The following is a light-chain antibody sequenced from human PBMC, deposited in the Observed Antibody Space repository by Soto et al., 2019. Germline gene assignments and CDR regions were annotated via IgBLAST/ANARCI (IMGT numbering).Light chain of an antibody. V-gene: IGKV3D-20*02. CDR2: GAS. J-gene: IGKJ5*01. Sequence: EIVLTQSPGTLSLSPGERATPSRRASQSVSSSYLAWYQQKPGQAPRLLIYGASTRATGIPARFSGSGSGTDFTLTISSLEPEDFAVYYCQQRSNWPPSFGQGTRLEI. CDR1: QSVSSSY. CDR3: QQRSNWPPS.